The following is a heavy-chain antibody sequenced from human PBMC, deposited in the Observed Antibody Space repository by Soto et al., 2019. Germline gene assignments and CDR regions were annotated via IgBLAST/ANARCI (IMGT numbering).Heavy chain of an antibody. Sequence: SVKVSCKASGFTFTSSAVQWVRQARGQRLEWIGWIVVGSGNTNYAQKFQERVTITRDMSTSTAYMELSSLRSEDTAVYYCAAGLGYSSGWYLPGYGMDVWGQGTTVTVSS. V-gene: IGHV1-58*01. D-gene: IGHD6-19*01. CDR3: AAGLGYSSGWYLPGYGMDV. CDR1: GFTFTSSA. CDR2: IVVGSGNT. J-gene: IGHJ6*02.